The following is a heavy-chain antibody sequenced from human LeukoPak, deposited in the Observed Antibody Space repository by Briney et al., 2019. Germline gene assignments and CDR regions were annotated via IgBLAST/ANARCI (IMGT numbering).Heavy chain of an antibody. CDR2: ISYDGSNK. V-gene: IGHV3-30*03. J-gene: IGHJ4*02. D-gene: IGHD6-13*01. Sequence: GGSLRLSCAASGFTFSSYGMHWVRQAPGKGLEWVAVISYDGSNKYYADSVKGRFTISRDNSKNTLYLQMNGLRAEDTAVYYCALIAAAGYFDYWGQGTLVTVSS. CDR3: ALIAAAGYFDY. CDR1: GFTFSSYG.